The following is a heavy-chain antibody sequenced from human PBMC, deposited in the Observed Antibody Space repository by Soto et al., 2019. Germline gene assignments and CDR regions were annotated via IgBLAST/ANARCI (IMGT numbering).Heavy chain of an antibody. V-gene: IGHV1-18*01. CDR2: ISAHNGNT. Sequence: QVHLVQSGAEVKKPGASVKVSCKGSGYGFTTYGITWVRQAPGQGLEWMAWISAHNGNTNYAQKLQGRVTVTRDTSTSTADLALRSLRSADPAVYYCARGRYGEYWGQGALVTVSS. J-gene: IGHJ4*02. CDR1: GYGFTTYG. D-gene: IGHD3-10*01. CDR3: ARGRYGEY.